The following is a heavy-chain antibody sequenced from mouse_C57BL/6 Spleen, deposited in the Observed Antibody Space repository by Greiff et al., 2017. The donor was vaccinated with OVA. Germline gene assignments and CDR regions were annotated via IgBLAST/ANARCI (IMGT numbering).Heavy chain of an antibody. CDR2: ISNGGGST. CDR3: ARQNWDLYYFDY. J-gene: IGHJ2*01. CDR1: GFTFSDYY. D-gene: IGHD4-1*01. Sequence: EVQGVESGGGLVQPGGSLKLSCAASGFTFSDYYMYWVRQTPEKRLEWVAYISNGGGSTYYPDTVKGRFTISRDNAKNTLYLQMSRLKSEDTAMYYCARQNWDLYYFDYWGQGTTLTVSS. V-gene: IGHV5-12*01.